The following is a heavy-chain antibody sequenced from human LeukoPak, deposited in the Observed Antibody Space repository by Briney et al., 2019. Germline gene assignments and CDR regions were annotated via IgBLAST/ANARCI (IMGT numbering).Heavy chain of an antibody. J-gene: IGHJ3*02. D-gene: IGHD5-24*01. CDR2: INNSSNYI. CDR1: GFTFSSYS. Sequence: GGSLRLSCAASGFTFSSYSMNWVRQAPGKGLEWVSSINNSSNYIYYADSVKGRFTISRDNSKNTLYLQMNSLRAEDTAVYYCARVLSTRKAFDIWGQGTMVTVSS. V-gene: IGHV3-21*01. CDR3: ARVLSTRKAFDI.